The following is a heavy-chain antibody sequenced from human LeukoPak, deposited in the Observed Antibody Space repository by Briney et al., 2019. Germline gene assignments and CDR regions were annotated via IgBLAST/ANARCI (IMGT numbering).Heavy chain of an antibody. V-gene: IGHV3-21*01. CDR3: ARDSSSGWWYAFDI. J-gene: IGHJ3*02. CDR1: GFTFSGYS. D-gene: IGHD6-19*01. CDR2: ISSSSSYI. Sequence: PGGSLRLSCAASGFTFSGYSMNWVRQAPGKGLEWVSSISSSSSYIYYADSVKGRFTISRDNAKNSLYLQMNSLRAEDTAVYYCARDSSSGWWYAFDIWGQGTMVTVSS.